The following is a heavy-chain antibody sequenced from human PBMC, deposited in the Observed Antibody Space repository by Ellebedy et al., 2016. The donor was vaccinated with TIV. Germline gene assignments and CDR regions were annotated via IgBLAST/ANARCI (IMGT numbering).Heavy chain of an antibody. CDR2: IYADGTT. CDR1: GFTFSSYW. J-gene: IGHJ4*02. CDR3: ARDTHSYVRFDY. Sequence: GESLKISCAASGFTFSSYWMSWVRQAPGRGLEWVSVIYADGTTYYGDSVKGRFTISRDNSRNTLKLQMDSLRADDTAMYYCARDTHSYVRFDYWGQGTLVTVSS. V-gene: IGHV3-53*01. D-gene: IGHD5-18*01.